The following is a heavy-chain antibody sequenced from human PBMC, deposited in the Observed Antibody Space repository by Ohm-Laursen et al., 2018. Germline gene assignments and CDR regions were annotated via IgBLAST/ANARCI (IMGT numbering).Heavy chain of an antibody. V-gene: IGHV3-48*03. CDR2: ISSGGSTI. Sequence: SLRLSCTASGFTFSTYEMNWVRQAPGKGLEWASHISSGGSTIYYADSVKGRFTISRDNARNSLYLQMDSLRAEDTAVYYCARVSNYPRKDFQHWGQGTLVTVSS. D-gene: IGHD4/OR15-4a*01. CDR3: ARVSNYPRKDFQH. CDR1: GFTFSTYE. J-gene: IGHJ1*01.